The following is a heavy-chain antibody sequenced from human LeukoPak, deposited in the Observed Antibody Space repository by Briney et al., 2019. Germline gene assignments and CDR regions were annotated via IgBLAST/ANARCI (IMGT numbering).Heavy chain of an antibody. CDR1: GGSIISSNYY. CDR3: ASTLRFLPYRRFDY. D-gene: IGHD3-3*01. CDR2: IYQSGSGSS. J-gene: IGHJ4*02. V-gene: IGHV4-39*01. Sequence: PSETLSLTCSVSGGSIISSNYYWGWIRQPPGKGLEWIGSIYQSGSGSSYYNPSLKSRVTIFGDTSKNQFFLRLSSVTAADTAVYYCASTLRFLPYRRFDYWGQGTLVTVPS.